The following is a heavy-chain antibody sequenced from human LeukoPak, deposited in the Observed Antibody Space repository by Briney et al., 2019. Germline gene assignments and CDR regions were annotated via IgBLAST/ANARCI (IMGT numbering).Heavy chain of an antibody. CDR1: GGSVSSGSYY. V-gene: IGHV4-61*01. J-gene: IGHJ3*02. CDR3: ARVASGYDVFDI. CDR2: IYYSGSA. Sequence: KPSETLSLTCTVSGGSVSSGSYYWSWIRQPPGKGPEWIGYIYYSGSANYNPSLKSRVTISVDTSKNQFSLKLSSVTAADTAVFYCARVASGYDVFDIWGQGTMVTVSS. D-gene: IGHD3-3*01.